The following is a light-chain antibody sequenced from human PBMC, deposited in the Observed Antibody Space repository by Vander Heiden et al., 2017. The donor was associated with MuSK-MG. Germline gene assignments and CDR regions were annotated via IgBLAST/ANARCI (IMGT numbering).Light chain of an antibody. V-gene: IGKV1-9*01. CDR3: QQLNSYMDT. CDR2: AAS. J-gene: IGKJ3*01. Sequence: IQLTQSPSFLSASVGDRVTITCRARQGISSYLAWYQQKPGKAPKLLIYAASTVQSGVPSRFSGSSARTEFTLTISILQPEDFTTYYCQQLNSYMDTFGHGTKVDIK. CDR1: QGISSY.